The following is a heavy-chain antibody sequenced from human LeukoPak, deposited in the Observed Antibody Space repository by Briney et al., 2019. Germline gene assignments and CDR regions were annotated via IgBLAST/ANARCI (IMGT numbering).Heavy chain of an antibody. D-gene: IGHD2-2*02. CDR1: GFTFSSYA. CDR2: ISGSGEST. CDR3: ARTRSCSSTSCYIDY. J-gene: IGHJ4*02. Sequence: GGSLRLSCAASGFTFSSYAMSWVRQALGTGLEWVSGISGSGESTYYADSVKGRFTISRDNSKNTLYLQMNSLRAEDTAVYYCARTRSCSSTSCYIDYWGQGTLVTVSS. V-gene: IGHV3-23*01.